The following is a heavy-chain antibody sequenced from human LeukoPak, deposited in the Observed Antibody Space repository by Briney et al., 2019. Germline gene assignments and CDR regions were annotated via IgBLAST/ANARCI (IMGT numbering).Heavy chain of an antibody. J-gene: IGHJ4*02. Sequence: SETLSLTCTVSGGSISSSSYYWGWIREPPGKGLEWIGSIYYSGSTYYNPSLKSRVTISVDTSKNQFSLKLSSVTAADTAVYYCARGDFWSGYFDYWGQGTLVTVSS. V-gene: IGHV4-39*07. CDR3: ARGDFWSGYFDY. CDR2: IYYSGST. D-gene: IGHD3-3*01. CDR1: GGSISSSSYY.